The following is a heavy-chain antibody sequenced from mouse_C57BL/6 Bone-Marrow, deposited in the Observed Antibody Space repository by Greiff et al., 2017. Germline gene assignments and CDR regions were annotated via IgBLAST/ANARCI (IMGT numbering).Heavy chain of an antibody. Sequence: QVQLQQPGAELVKPGASVKLSCKASGYTFTSYWMQWVKQRPGQGLEWIGEIDPSDSYTNYNQKFKGKATLTVDTSSSTAYMPLSSLTSEDSAVYYCARWELRYWYFDVWGTGTTVTVSS. CDR1: GYTFTSYW. J-gene: IGHJ1*03. CDR2: IDPSDSYT. D-gene: IGHD2-4*01. V-gene: IGHV1-50*01. CDR3: ARWELRYWYFDV.